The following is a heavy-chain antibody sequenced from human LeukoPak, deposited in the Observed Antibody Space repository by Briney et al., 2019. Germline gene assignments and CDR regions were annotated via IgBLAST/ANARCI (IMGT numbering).Heavy chain of an antibody. J-gene: IGHJ5*02. CDR1: GGSISSYY. CDR3: AREGSSSAIGPWARHNWFDP. Sequence: PETLSLTCTVSGGSISSYYWSWIRQPAGKGLEWIGRIYTSGSTNYNPSLKSRVTMSVDTSKNQFSLKLSSVTAADTAVYYCAREGSSSAIGPWARHNWFDPWGQGTLVTVSS. D-gene: IGHD6-6*01. CDR2: IYTSGST. V-gene: IGHV4-4*07.